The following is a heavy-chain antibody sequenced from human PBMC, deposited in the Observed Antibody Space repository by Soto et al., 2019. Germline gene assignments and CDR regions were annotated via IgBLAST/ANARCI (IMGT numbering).Heavy chain of an antibody. V-gene: IGHV4-59*02. CDR3: ARGVGSSPPQY. CDR2: IYASGSP. D-gene: IGHD1-26*01. CDR1: GGCVRVYY. J-gene: IGHJ4*02. Sequence: LSLTCTISGGCVRVYYWSWMRQSTGQGQERIGYIYASGSPYYNPSLRSRVTISADTSKTQISLKLTSPTAAATAVYYWARGVGSSPPQYWGRGTLVTVSS.